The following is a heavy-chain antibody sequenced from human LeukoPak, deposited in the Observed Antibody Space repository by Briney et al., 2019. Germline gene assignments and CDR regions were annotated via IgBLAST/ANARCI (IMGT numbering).Heavy chain of an antibody. D-gene: IGHD2-2*01. V-gene: IGHV1-18*01. CDR3: ARTRYCSSTSCYYFDY. Sequence: ASVKVSCKASGYTFTSYGISWVRQAPGQGLEWMGWISAYNGNTNYAQKLQGRVTMTTDTSPSTAYMELRSLRSDDTAVYYCARTRYCSSTSCYYFDYWGQGTLVTVSS. CDR1: GYTFTSYG. CDR2: ISAYNGNT. J-gene: IGHJ4*02.